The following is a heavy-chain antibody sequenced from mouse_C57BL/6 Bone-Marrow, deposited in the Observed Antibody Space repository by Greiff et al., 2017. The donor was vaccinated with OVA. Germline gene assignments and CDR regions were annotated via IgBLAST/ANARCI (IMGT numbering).Heavy chain of an antibody. J-gene: IGHJ2*01. Sequence: EVQVVESGGGLVKPGGSLKLSCAASGFTFSDYGMHWVRQAPEKGLEWVAYISSGSSTIYYADTVKGRFTISRDNAKNTLFLQMTSLRSEDTAMYYCARGYYGSSWYYFDYWGQGTTLTVSS. V-gene: IGHV5-17*01. D-gene: IGHD1-1*01. CDR2: ISSGSSTI. CDR1: GFTFSDYG. CDR3: ARGYYGSSWYYFDY.